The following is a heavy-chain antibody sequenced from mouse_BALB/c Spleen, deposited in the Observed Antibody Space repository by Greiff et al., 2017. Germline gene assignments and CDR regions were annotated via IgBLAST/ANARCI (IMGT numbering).Heavy chain of an antibody. D-gene: IGHD2-14*01. V-gene: IGHV1-7*01. CDR2: INPSTGYT. Sequence: QVQLKQSGAELAKPGASVKMSCKASGYTFTSYWMHWVKQRPGQGLEWIGYINPSTGYTEYNQKFKDKATLTADKSSSTAYMQLSSLTSEDSAVYYCARWRRYEYYYAMDYWGQGTSVTVSS. CDR1: GYTFTSYW. CDR3: ARWRRYEYYYAMDY. J-gene: IGHJ4*01.